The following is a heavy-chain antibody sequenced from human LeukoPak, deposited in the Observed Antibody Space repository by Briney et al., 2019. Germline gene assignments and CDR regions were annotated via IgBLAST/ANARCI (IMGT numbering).Heavy chain of an antibody. J-gene: IGHJ3*02. Sequence: ASVKVSCKASGYTFTDHYVHWVRQAPGQGLEWMGWINPHSGGTNYAQKFQGRVTMTRDTSISTAYIELNRLRSDDTAVYYYARGVLGGGAFDIWGQGTMVTVSS. CDR1: GYTFTDHY. D-gene: IGHD3-16*01. CDR2: INPHSGGT. V-gene: IGHV1-2*02. CDR3: ARGVLGGGAFDI.